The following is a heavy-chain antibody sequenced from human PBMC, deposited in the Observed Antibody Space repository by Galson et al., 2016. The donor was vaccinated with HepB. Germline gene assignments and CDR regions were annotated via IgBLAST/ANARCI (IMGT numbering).Heavy chain of an antibody. CDR1: GFTFNNYA. D-gene: IGHD2-21*01. Sequence: SLRLSCAASGFTFNNYAMSWVRQAPRKGPEWVSSISGSGGSTYYADSVKGRFTISRDNSKNTLYLQMKNLRVEHTAVYYCAKGVRSIAYYYFDYWGQGAQVTVSS. CDR3: AKGVRSIAYYYFDY. J-gene: IGHJ4*02. V-gene: IGHV3-23*01. CDR2: ISGSGGST.